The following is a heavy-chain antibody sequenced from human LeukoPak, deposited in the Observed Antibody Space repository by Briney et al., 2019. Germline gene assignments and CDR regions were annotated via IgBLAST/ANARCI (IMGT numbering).Heavy chain of an antibody. V-gene: IGHV3-9*01. J-gene: IGHJ3*02. CDR3: AKGLTTVTTNDAFDI. CDR2: ISWNSGSI. Sequence: GRSLRLSCAASGFTFDDYAMHWVRQAPGKGLEWVSGISWNSGSIGYADSVKGRFTISRDNAKNSLYLQMNSLRAEDTALYYCAKGLTTVTTNDAFDIWGQGTMVTVSS. D-gene: IGHD4-17*01. CDR1: GFTFDDYA.